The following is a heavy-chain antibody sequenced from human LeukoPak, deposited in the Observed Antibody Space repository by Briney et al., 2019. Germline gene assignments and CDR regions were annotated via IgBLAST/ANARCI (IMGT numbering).Heavy chain of an antibody. J-gene: IGHJ4*02. V-gene: IGHV1-2*06. Sequence: ASVKVSCKASGYTFTGYYVHWVRQAPGQGLEWMRRINPNSGGTNYAQKFQGRVTMTRDTSISTAYMELSRLRSDDTAVYYCASIAAAGGDYWGQGTLVTVSS. D-gene: IGHD6-13*01. CDR3: ASIAAAGGDY. CDR1: GYTFTGYY. CDR2: INPNSGGT.